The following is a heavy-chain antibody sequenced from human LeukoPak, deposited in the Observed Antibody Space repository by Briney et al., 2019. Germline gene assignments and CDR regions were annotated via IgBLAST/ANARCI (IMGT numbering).Heavy chain of an antibody. Sequence: PSETLSLTCTVSGGSISRYYWSWIRQPPGKGLEWIGYIYYSGSTNYNPSLKSRVTISVDTSKNQFSLKLSSVTAADTAVYYCARRQAEGATWEFDYWGQGTLVTVSS. CDR1: GGSISRYY. CDR3: ARRQAEGATWEFDY. V-gene: IGHV4-59*08. J-gene: IGHJ4*02. D-gene: IGHD1-26*01. CDR2: IYYSGST.